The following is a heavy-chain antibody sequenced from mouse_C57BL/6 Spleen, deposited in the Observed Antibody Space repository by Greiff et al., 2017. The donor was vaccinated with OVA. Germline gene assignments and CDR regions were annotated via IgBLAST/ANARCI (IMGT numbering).Heavy chain of an antibody. D-gene: IGHD2-1*01. Sequence: QVQLQQSGAELVRPGASVTLSCKASGYTFTDYEMHWVKQTPVHGLEWIGAIDPETGGTAYNQKFKGKAILTADKSSSTAYMELRSLTSEDSAVYYCTRYYYGNYLYAMDYWGQGTSVTVSS. J-gene: IGHJ4*01. V-gene: IGHV1-15*01. CDR1: GYTFTDYE. CDR2: IDPETGGT. CDR3: TRYYYGNYLYAMDY.